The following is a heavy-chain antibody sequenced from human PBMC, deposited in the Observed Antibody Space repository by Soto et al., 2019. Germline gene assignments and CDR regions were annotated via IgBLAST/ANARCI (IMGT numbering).Heavy chain of an antibody. Sequence: GGSLRLSCAASGFTFSSYGMHWVRQAPGKGLEWVSIIWYDGSNEYYADSVKGRFTISRDNSKNTLYLQMNSLRAEDTALYYCTRDQWSSTTAAGGLDYWGQGTLVTVSS. D-gene: IGHD6-13*01. J-gene: IGHJ4*02. CDR1: GFTFSSYG. CDR3: TRDQWSSTTAAGGLDY. CDR2: IWYDGSNE. V-gene: IGHV3-33*01.